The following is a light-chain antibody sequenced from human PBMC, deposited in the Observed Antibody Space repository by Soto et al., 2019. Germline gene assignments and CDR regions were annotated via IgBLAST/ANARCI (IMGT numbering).Light chain of an antibody. CDR1: QSVSSN. CDR3: QLFNSWPGT. CDR2: GPS. J-gene: IGKJ1*01. Sequence: EIVMTQSPATLSVSPGERATLSCRASQSVSSNLAWYQQKPGQAPRLLIYGPSTRATGIPARFSGSGFGTEFTLTISSLQSEDSAVYYCQLFNSWPGTFGQGTKVEIK. V-gene: IGKV3-15*01.